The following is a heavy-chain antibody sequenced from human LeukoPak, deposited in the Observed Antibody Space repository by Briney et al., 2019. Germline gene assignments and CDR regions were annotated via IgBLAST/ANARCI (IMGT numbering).Heavy chain of an antibody. CDR2: INAVAFTT. CDR1: GFTFSRTA. J-gene: IGHJ5*02. Sequence: GGSLRLSCAASGFTFSRTAMSWVRQPPGKGLEWVSTINAVAFTTTYSDSVKGRITISRDNSRNTLSLQMSSLRADDTAIYCGAKALGYPAYFFDPGGQGAVVSVS. CDR3: AKALGYPAYFFDP. V-gene: IGHV3-23*01. D-gene: IGHD5-18*01.